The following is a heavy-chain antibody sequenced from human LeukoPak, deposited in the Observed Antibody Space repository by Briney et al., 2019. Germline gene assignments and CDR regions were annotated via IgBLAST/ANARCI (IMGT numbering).Heavy chain of an antibody. V-gene: IGHV4-4*07. CDR1: GDSISGYY. D-gene: IGHD6-13*01. J-gene: IGHJ5*02. Sequence: SETLSLTCTVSGDSISGYYWSWIRQPPGKGLGWIGRIYTSGSTNYNPSLKSRLTMSVDTSKNHFSLKLSSVPAADTAVYHCARGDPFRAGWFDPWGQGTLVTVSS. CDR3: ARGDPFRAGWFDP. CDR2: IYTSGST.